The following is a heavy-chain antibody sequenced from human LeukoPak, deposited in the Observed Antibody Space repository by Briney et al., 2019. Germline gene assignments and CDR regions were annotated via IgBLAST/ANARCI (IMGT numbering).Heavy chain of an antibody. D-gene: IGHD6-13*01. J-gene: IGHJ4*02. V-gene: IGHV3-64D*06. CDR2: ISHNGGST. Sequence: GGSLRHSRSASGFTFSSYHMHWVRPAPGKGREYVSTISHNGGSTYYADTVKGRFTISRDNSQNTLYLQMSSLRAEDTAVYYCVSGGIAAGSETLYYFDYGGEGILVSV. CDR3: VSGGIAAGSETLYYFDY. CDR1: GFTFSSYH.